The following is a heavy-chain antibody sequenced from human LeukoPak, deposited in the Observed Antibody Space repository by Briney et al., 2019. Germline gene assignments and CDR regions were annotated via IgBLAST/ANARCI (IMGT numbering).Heavy chain of an antibody. J-gene: IGHJ4*02. CDR3: ARGINSRTTYFDY. CDR1: GGSISSGSYY. V-gene: IGHV4-61*02. D-gene: IGHD3-10*01. CDR2: IYTSGST. Sequence: SQTLSLTCTVSGGSISSGSYYWSWIREPAEKGLEWIGRIYTSGSTNYNPSLKSRVTISVDTSKNQFSLKLSSVTAADTAVYYCARGINSRTTYFDYWGQGTLVTVSS.